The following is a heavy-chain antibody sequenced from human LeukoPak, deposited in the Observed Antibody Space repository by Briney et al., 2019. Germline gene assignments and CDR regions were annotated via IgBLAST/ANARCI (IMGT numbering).Heavy chain of an antibody. V-gene: IGHV3-74*01. Sequence: GGSLRLSCATSAFTFSSYWMHWVRQAPGKGLVWVSRINSDGSSTTYADSVKGRFTISRDNAKNMLYLQMNSLRAEDTAVYYCARDLGVVKVYYGMDVWGQGTTVTVSS. CDR1: AFTFSSYW. D-gene: IGHD3-3*01. J-gene: IGHJ6*02. CDR3: ARDLGVVKVYYGMDV. CDR2: INSDGSST.